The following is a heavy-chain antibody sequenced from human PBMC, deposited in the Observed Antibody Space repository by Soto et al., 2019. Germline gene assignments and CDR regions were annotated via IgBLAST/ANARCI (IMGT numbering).Heavy chain of an antibody. J-gene: IGHJ6*02. Sequence: PSQTLSLTCAISGDSVSSNSAAWNWIRQSPSRGLEWLGRTYYRSKWYNDYAVSVKSRITINPDTSKNQFSLQLNSVTPEDTAVYYCARDPGIKAAAISYYYYSCMDVWGQGTTVTGSS. CDR1: GDSVSSNSAA. CDR2: TYYRSKWYN. D-gene: IGHD6-13*01. V-gene: IGHV6-1*01. CDR3: ARDPGIKAAAISYYYYSCMDV.